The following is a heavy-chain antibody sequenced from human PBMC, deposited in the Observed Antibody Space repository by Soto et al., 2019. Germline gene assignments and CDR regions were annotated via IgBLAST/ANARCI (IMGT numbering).Heavy chain of an antibody. CDR2: IYYRGST. Sequence: QVQLQESGPGLVKPSQTLSLTCTVSGGSISSGDYYCSWIRQPPGKVLEWIGYIYYRGSTYYNPSLKSRVTISVDTSKNQFALKLSSVTAADTAVYYCARLVQLLQGRWFDPWGQGTLVTVSS. J-gene: IGHJ5*02. D-gene: IGHD2-15*01. V-gene: IGHV4-30-4*01. CDR3: ARLVQLLQGRWFDP. CDR1: GGSISSGDYY.